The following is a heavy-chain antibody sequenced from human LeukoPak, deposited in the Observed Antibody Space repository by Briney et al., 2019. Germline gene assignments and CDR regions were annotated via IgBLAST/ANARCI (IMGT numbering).Heavy chain of an antibody. Sequence: GGSLRLSCAASGFTFSSYWMSWVRQAPGKGLEWVSYISSSGSTTYYADSVKGRFTISRDNAKNSLYLQMNSLRAEDTAVYYCARESGYSYGCFDYWGQGTLVTVSS. CDR3: ARESGYSYGCFDY. CDR2: ISSSGSTT. D-gene: IGHD5-18*01. J-gene: IGHJ4*02. V-gene: IGHV3-48*04. CDR1: GFTFSSYW.